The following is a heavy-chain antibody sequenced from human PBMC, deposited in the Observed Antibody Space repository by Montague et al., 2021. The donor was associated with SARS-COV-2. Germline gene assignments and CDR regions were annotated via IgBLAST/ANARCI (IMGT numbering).Heavy chain of an antibody. CDR1: GFPFSTFW. CDR3: ARGYDSSGYQY. V-gene: IGHV3-7*05. J-gene: IGHJ4*02. D-gene: IGHD3-22*01. Sequence: SLSASGFPFSTFWMTWVRQVPGKGLEWVANIKQDGSEKYYVDSVKGRFTISRDNAKNSLYLQLDSLRAEDTAVYYCARGYDSSGYQYWGQGTLVTVSS. CDR2: IKQDGSEK.